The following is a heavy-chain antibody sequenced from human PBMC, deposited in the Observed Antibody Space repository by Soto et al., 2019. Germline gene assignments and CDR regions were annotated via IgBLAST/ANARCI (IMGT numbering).Heavy chain of an antibody. J-gene: IGHJ4*02. CDR2: ISSSSSYI. D-gene: IGHD6-6*01. CDR1: GFTFSSYT. Sequence: EVQLVESGGGVVKPGGSLRLSCAASGFTFSSYTMHWVRQAPGKGLEWVTSISSSSSYIYYADSVKGRFTISRDNAKNALYLQMTSLSAEETAMYYCERDLYSSSAGYVDYWGQGTVVTASS. CDR3: ERDLYSSSAGYVDY. V-gene: IGHV3-21*03.